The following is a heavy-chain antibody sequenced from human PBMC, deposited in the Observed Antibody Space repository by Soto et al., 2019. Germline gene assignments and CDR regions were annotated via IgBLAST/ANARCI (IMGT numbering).Heavy chain of an antibody. V-gene: IGHV1-18*04. Sequence: ASVKVSCKASGYTFSSNSIHWVRQAPGQGLEWMGWITPFNGDTSYAQKFQGRVTMTTDTSTSTVFMELRSLRFDDTAVYYCARVRVVVGATIDYWGQGTLVTVSS. J-gene: IGHJ4*02. CDR1: GYTFSSNS. CDR3: ARVRVVVGATIDY. CDR2: ITPFNGDT. D-gene: IGHD2-15*01.